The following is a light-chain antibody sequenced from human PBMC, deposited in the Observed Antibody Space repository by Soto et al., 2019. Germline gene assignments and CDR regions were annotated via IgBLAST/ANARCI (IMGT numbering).Light chain of an antibody. Sequence: QSVLTQPASVYGSPGEWITISCTGTSSDVGSYNLVSWYQHHPGKAPKLMIYEVSKRPSGVSNRFSGSKSGNTASLTISGLQAEDEADYYCCSYAGSSTPYVFGTGTKVSVL. CDR2: EVS. CDR3: CSYAGSSTPYV. V-gene: IGLV2-23*02. CDR1: SSDVGSYNL. J-gene: IGLJ1*01.